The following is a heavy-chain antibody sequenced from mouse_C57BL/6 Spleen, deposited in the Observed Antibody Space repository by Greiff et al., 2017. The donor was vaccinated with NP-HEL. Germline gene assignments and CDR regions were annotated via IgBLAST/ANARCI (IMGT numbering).Heavy chain of an antibody. CDR3: ARHYGSSYDWYFDV. V-gene: IGHV1-72*01. CDR2: IDPNSGGT. J-gene: IGHJ1*03. CDR1: GYTFTSYW. D-gene: IGHD1-1*01. Sequence: QVQLQQPGAELVKPGASVKLSCKASGYTFTSYWMHWVKQRPGRGLEWIGRIDPNSGGTKYNEKFKSKSTLTLDKPSSTAYMKLSSLTSEDSAVYYCARHYGSSYDWYFDVWGTGTTVTVSS.